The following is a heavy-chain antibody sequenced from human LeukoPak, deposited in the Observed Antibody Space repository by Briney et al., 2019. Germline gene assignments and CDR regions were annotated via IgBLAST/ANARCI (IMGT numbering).Heavy chain of an antibody. J-gene: IGHJ4*02. V-gene: IGHV3-23*01. Sequence: GGSLRLSCAASGFTFSSYAMSWVRQAPGKGLEWVSAISGSGGSTYYADSVKGRFTISRDNSKNTLYLQMYSLRAEDTAVYYCAKQGSGIVVVPFDYWGQGTLVTVSS. CDR3: AKQGSGIVVVPFDY. CDR1: GFTFSSYA. D-gene: IGHD3-22*01. CDR2: ISGSGGST.